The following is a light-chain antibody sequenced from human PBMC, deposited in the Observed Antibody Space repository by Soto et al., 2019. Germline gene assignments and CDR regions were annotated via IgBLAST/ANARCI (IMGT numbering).Light chain of an antibody. V-gene: IGKV1-12*01. CDR1: QGIDNW. Sequence: DIQMTQSPSSVSASVGDRVTISCRASQGIDNWLACYQQRPGKAPKLLIYKTSTLQSGVPSRFSGSGSGTDFTLTISSLQPEDFATYYCQRANSFPWTFGQGTRVEIK. CDR2: KTS. J-gene: IGKJ1*01. CDR3: QRANSFPWT.